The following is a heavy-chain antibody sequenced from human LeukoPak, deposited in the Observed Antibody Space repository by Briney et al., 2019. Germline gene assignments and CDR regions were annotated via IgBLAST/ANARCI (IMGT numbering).Heavy chain of an antibody. D-gene: IGHD1-26*01. CDR3: ARLADTTS. CDR1: GYTFTDYW. Sequence: GESLKISCKGSGYTFTDYWLAWVRQMPGQGLEWMGIIYPGDSDTRYSPSFQGQVTISADKSTTTAYLQWSSLKASDTAMYFCARLADTTSWGQGTVVTVSS. V-gene: IGHV5-51*01. CDR2: IYPGDSDT. J-gene: IGHJ5*02.